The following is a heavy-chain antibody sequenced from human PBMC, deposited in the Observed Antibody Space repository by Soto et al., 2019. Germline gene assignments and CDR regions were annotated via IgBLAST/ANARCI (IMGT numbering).Heavy chain of an antibody. J-gene: IGHJ4*02. V-gene: IGHV4-59*01. CDR1: GGSISSYY. D-gene: IGHD6-13*01. CDR2: SYYSGST. CDR3: ARGGIAASLFDY. Sequence: SETLSLTCTVSGGSISSYYWSWIRQPSWKGLEWIGCSYYSGSTNYYPSLKSRVTISVDTSKNPFSLKLSSVSAADTAVYYCARGGIAASLFDYWGQGTLVAVSS.